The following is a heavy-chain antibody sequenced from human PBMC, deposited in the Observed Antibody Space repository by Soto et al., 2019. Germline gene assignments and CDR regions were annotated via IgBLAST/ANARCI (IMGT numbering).Heavy chain of an antibody. CDR1: GYTLTELS. CDR2: FDPEDGET. D-gene: IGHD2-8*01. V-gene: IGHV1-24*01. CDR3: ATCISATRHYYCGMVV. Sequence: GASVKVSCKVSGYTLTELSMQWVRQAPGKGLEWMGGFDPEDGETIYAQKFQGRVTMTEDTSTDTAYMELSSLRSEDTAVYYCATCISATRHYYCGMVVRGKGITVTVSS. J-gene: IGHJ6*04.